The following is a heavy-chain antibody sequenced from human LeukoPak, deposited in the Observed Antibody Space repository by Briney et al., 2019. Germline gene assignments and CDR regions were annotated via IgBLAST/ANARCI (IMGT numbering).Heavy chain of an antibody. CDR3: AKAGYSYTTFDY. CDR2: ISGSGGST. J-gene: IGHJ4*02. CDR1: GFTFSSYG. Sequence: PGGSLRLSCAASGFTFSSYGMSWVRQAPGKGLEWVSGISGSGGSTYYADSVKGRFTISRDNSKNTLYLQMNSLRAEDTAVYYCAKAGYSYTTFDYWGQGTLVTVSS. V-gene: IGHV3-23*01. D-gene: IGHD5-18*01.